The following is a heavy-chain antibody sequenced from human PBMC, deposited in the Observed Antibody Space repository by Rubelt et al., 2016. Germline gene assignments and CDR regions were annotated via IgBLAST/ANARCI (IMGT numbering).Heavy chain of an antibody. D-gene: IGHD2-15*01. V-gene: IGHV3-30*04. J-gene: IGHJ4*02. Sequence: VVSRGGVVQPGRSLRLSCETSGFPSDRYALNWVRQAPGKGLEWVAIISFDGSLKHYADYVKGRFTISRDNSKNTVYLQMNSLRAEDTAVYYCARDRGYCSGGSCQSGFFDYWGQGTLVTVFS. CDR1: GFPSDRYA. CDR2: ISFDGSLK. CDR3: ARDRGYCSGGSCQSGFFDY.